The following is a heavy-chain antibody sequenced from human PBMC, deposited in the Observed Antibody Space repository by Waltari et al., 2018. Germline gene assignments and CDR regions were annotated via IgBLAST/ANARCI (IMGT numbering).Heavy chain of an antibody. V-gene: IGHV4-39*01. Sequence: QLQLQESGPGLVKPSETLSLTCTVSGGSISSSSYYWGWIRQPPGKGLEWIGSIYYSGSTYYNPSLKSRVTISVDTSKNQFSLKLSSVTAADTAVYYCARRGGGNYDYYYYMDVWGKGTTVTVSS. CDR1: GGSISSSSYY. CDR3: ARRGGGNYDYYYYMDV. D-gene: IGHD2-15*01. CDR2: IYYSGST. J-gene: IGHJ6*03.